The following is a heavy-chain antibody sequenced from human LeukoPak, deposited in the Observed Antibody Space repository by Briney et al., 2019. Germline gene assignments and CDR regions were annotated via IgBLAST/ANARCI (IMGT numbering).Heavy chain of an antibody. CDR3: ARDYTLTLGTTTYFQH. Sequence: ASVKVSCKASGYIFDIYALIWVRQAPRQGLELMGWINTNTGNPTYAQGFTGRFVFSLDTSVSTAYLQISSLKAEDTAVYYCARDYTLTLGTTTYFQHWGQGTLVTVSS. V-gene: IGHV7-4-1*02. CDR1: GYIFDIYA. D-gene: IGHD1-7*01. J-gene: IGHJ1*01. CDR2: INTNTGNP.